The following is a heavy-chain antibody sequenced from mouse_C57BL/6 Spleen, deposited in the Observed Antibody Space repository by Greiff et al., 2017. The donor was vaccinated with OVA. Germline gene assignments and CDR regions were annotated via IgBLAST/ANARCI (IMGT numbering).Heavy chain of an antibody. CDR3: ARWDSNYFYAMDY. J-gene: IGHJ4*01. V-gene: IGHV1-64*01. CDR1: GYTFTSYW. D-gene: IGHD2-5*01. Sequence: QVQLQQPGAELVKPGASVKLSCKASGYTFTSYWMHWVKQRPGQGLEWIGMIHPKSGSTNYNEKFKSKATLTVDKSSSTADMQLSSLTSEDSAVYYCARWDSNYFYAMDYWGQGTSVTVSS. CDR2: IHPKSGST.